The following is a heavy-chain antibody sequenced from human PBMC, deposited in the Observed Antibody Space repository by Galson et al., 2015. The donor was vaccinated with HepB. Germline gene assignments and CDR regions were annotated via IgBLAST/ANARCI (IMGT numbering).Heavy chain of an antibody. Sequence: SLRLSCAASGFTFSSYGMHWVRQAPGKGLEWVAVISYDGSNKYYADSVKGRFTISRDNSKNTLYLQMNSLRAEDTAVYYCAKDRPRVRQQLVRGGMDVWGQGTTVTVSS. CDR1: GFTFSSYG. CDR2: ISYDGSNK. V-gene: IGHV3-30*18. J-gene: IGHJ6*02. D-gene: IGHD6-13*01. CDR3: AKDRPRVRQQLVRGGMDV.